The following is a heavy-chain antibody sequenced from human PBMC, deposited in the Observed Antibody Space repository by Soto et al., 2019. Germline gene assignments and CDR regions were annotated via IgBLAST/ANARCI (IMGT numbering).Heavy chain of an antibody. CDR3: AREYYDSSCYSSPHDAFDI. V-gene: IGHV4-4*02. CDR2: IYHSGST. J-gene: IGHJ3*02. Sequence: QVQLQESGPGLVKPSGTLSLTCAVSGGSISSSNWWSWVRQPPGKGLEWIGEIYHSGSTNYNPSLKSRVTISVDTSKNQFSLKLSSVTAADTAVYYCAREYYDSSCYSSPHDAFDIWGQGTMVTVSS. D-gene: IGHD3-22*01. CDR1: GGSISSSNW.